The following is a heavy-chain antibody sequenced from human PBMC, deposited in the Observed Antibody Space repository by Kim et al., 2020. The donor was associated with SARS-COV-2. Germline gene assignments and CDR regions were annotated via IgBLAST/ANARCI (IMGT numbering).Heavy chain of an antibody. D-gene: IGHD6-13*01. CDR3: ARDRTPQLALYKYNGMDV. V-gene: IGHV3-33*01. Sequence: GGSLRLSCAASGFTFSSYGMHWVRQAPGKGLEWVAVIWYDGSNKYYADSVKGRFTISRDNSKNTLYLQMNSLRAEDTAVYYCARDRTPQLALYKYNGMDVWGQGTTVTVSS. CDR1: GFTFSSYG. J-gene: IGHJ6*02. CDR2: IWYDGSNK.